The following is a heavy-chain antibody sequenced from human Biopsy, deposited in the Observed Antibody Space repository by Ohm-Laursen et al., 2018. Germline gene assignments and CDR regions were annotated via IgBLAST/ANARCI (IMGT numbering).Heavy chain of an antibody. CDR1: GGSISSDY. Sequence: SETLSLTCTASGGSISSDYWSWIRQPPGKGLEWIGYISNRGSTNYNPSLKSRVTISVDTSKNQFSLRLNSVTAADTAVYYCARATNSTGWPYYYFYGMDVWGQGTTVTVSS. CDR2: ISNRGST. CDR3: ARATNSTGWPYYYFYGMDV. V-gene: IGHV4-59*01. J-gene: IGHJ6*02. D-gene: IGHD2/OR15-2a*01.